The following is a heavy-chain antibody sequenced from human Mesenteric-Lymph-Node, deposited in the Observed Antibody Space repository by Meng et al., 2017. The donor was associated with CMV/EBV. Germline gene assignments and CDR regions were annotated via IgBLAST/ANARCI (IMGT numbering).Heavy chain of an antibody. CDR2: IGPNSGGT. CDR3: AREDKWFDP. CDR1: GYTFTGYY. D-gene: IGHD2-15*01. V-gene: IGHV1-2*02. J-gene: IGHJ5*02. Sequence: GSCKASGYTFTGYYIHWVRQAPGQGLEWMGWIGPNSGGTNYAQKFQGRVTMTRNTSINTVYMELSRLRFDDTAVYYCAREDKWFDPWGQGTLVTVSS.